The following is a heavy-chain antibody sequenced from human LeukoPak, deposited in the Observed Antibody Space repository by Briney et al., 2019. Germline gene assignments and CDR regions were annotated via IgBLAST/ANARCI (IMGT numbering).Heavy chain of an antibody. Sequence: ASVKVSCKASGYTFTSYDINWVRQATGQGLEWMGWMNPNSGNTGYAQKFQGRVTMTRNTSISTAYMELSSLRSEDTAVYYCARGLPSHSYGYASPDYWGQGTLVTVSS. J-gene: IGHJ4*02. CDR1: GYTFTSYD. D-gene: IGHD5-18*01. V-gene: IGHV1-8*01. CDR2: MNPNSGNT. CDR3: ARGLPSHSYGYASPDY.